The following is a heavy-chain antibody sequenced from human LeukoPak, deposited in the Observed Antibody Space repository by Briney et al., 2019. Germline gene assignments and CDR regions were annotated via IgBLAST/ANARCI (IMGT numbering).Heavy chain of an antibody. CDR2: IYYSGST. V-gene: IGHV4-31*03. Sequence: SQTLSLTCTVSGGSINSGGFYWSWIPQHPGKGLEWIGYIYYSGSTYYNPSLKSRVTISVGTSKNQFSLRMSSVTAADTAVYFCARGEGSGSYYWGIDYWGQGTLVTVSS. CDR1: GGSINSGGFY. D-gene: IGHD3-10*01. J-gene: IGHJ4*02. CDR3: ARGEGSGSYYWGIDY.